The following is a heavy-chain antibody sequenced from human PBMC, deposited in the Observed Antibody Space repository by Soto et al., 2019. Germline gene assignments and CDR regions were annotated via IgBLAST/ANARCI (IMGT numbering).Heavy chain of an antibody. V-gene: IGHV3-23*01. CDR2: ISGSGGNT. CDR1: GFTFSSYA. D-gene: IGHD5-18*01. J-gene: IGHJ4*02. CDR3: GAHGYSYGCRSQTEFDY. Sequence: EVQLLESGGGLVQPGGSLRLSCAASGFTFSSYAMSWVRQAPGKGLEWVSAISGSGGNTYYADSVKGRFTISRDNSKNPMYRQMNSLRAEDTAVYYCGAHGYSYGCRSQTEFDYWGQGTLVTVSS.